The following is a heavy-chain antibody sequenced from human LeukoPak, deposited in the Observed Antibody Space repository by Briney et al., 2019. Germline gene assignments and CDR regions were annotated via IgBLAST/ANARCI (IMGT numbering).Heavy chain of an antibody. D-gene: IGHD6-13*01. CDR3: ARGRPAAGPGSWFDP. J-gene: IGHJ5*02. Sequence: SETLSLTCTVSGGSISSSSYYWGWIRQPPGKGLEWIGSIYYSGSTNYNPSLKSRVTISVDTSKNQFSLKLSSVTAANTAVYYCARGRPAAGPGSWFDPWGQGTLVTVSS. V-gene: IGHV4-39*07. CDR2: IYYSGST. CDR1: GGSISSSSYY.